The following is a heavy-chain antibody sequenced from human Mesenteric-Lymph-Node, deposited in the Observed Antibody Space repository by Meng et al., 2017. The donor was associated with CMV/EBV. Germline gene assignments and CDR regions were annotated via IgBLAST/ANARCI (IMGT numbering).Heavy chain of an antibody. V-gene: IGHV4-4*02. CDR3: ARESGSGSYSFDY. CDR1: GGSISSSNW. CDR2: IDQSGSI. Sequence: SETLSLTCAVSGGSISSSNWWSWVRQSPGKGLEWIGGIDQSGSINYSPSLKNRVTISVDKSKNQFSLKMMSVTAADTAVYYCARESGSGSYSFDYWGRGTLVTVSS. D-gene: IGHD3-10*01. J-gene: IGHJ4*02.